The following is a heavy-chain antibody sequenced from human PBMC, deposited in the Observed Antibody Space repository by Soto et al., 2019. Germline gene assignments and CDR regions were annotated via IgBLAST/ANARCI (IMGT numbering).Heavy chain of an antibody. D-gene: IGHD3-10*01. CDR2: VSPYSGNT. J-gene: IGHJ4*02. CDR3: AAGTFLGPWQY. CDR1: GDTLTSYG. V-gene: IGHV1-18*01. Sequence: QLQLVQSGVEVKKPGSSLKVSCQASGDTLTSYGISWVRQAPGQGLEWMGWVSPYSGNTNYSPKVQGRVTLTTDTTTITAYMELRSLTSDDTAVYYCAAGTFLGPWQYWGQGTLVTVSS.